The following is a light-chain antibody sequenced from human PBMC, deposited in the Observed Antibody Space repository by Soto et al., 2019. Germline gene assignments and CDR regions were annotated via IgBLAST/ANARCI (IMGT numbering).Light chain of an antibody. J-gene: IGKJ1*01. CDR1: QSVSSY. CDR3: QQYGSSRWT. Sequence: EIVFTQSPATLSLSPGERATLSCRASQSVSSYLAWYQQKPGQAPRLLIYDASNRATGIPDRFSGSGSGTEFTLTISRLEPEDFAVYYCQQYGSSRWTFGQGTKVDIK. CDR2: DAS. V-gene: IGKV3-20*01.